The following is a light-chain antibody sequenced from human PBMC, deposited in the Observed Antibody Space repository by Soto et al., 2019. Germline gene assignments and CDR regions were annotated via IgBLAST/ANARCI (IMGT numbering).Light chain of an antibody. CDR3: SSHTSSTALV. V-gene: IGLV2-14*03. CDR1: DSDIGGYDH. CDR2: DVT. Sequence: QSVLTQPASVSPSPGQSIAISCTGTDSDIGGYDHVSWYQQHPGKAPKLLIYDVTNRPSGVSSRFSGSKAGRTASLTISGLQTEDEADYYCSSHTSSTALVFGTGTKVTVL. J-gene: IGLJ1*01.